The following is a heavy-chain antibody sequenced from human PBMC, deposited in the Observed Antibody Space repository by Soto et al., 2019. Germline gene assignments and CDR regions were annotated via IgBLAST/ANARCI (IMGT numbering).Heavy chain of an antibody. Sequence: GASVKVSCKASGYTFTNYGINWLRQARRQRIEWMGWFNPTNGNTNYAQTFEGRLTLTTDTSTSTAFMELSNLRSDDTAFYYCARVTFGEPCDSWGQGTLVTVSS. CDR1: GYTFTNYG. D-gene: IGHD3-10*01. J-gene: IGHJ4*02. CDR2: FNPTNGNT. V-gene: IGHV1-18*01. CDR3: ARVTFGEPCDS.